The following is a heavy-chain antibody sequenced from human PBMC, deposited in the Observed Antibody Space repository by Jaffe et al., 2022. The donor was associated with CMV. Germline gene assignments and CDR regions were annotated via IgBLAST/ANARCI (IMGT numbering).Heavy chain of an antibody. CDR2: IYYSGST. D-gene: IGHD2-2*02. V-gene: IGHV4-59*01. CDR1: GGSISSYY. J-gene: IGHJ4*02. CDR3: AREVSPNTPLV. Sequence: QVQLQESGPGLVKPSETLSLTCTVSGGSISSYYWSWIRQPPGKGLEWIGYIYYSGSTNYNPSLKSRVTISVDTSKNQFSLKLSSVTAADTAVYYCAREVSPNTPLVWGQGTLVTVSS.